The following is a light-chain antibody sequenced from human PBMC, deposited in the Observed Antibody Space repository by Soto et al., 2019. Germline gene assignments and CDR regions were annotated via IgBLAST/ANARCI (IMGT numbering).Light chain of an antibody. CDR2: SND. CDR3: AAWDARLNGPV. Sequence: QSVLTQPPSASGTPGQRVTISCSGSSSNIGSNTVNWYQHLPGTAPKLLIYSNDQRPSGVPDRFSGSKSGTSASLAISGLQSEDEADYYCAAWDARLNGPVFGGGTKLTVL. V-gene: IGLV1-44*01. J-gene: IGLJ2*01. CDR1: SSNIGSNT.